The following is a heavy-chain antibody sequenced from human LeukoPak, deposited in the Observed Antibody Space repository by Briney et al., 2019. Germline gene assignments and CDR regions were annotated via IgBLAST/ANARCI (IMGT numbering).Heavy chain of an antibody. J-gene: IGHJ5*02. CDR2: MNPNSGNT. CDR1: GYTFTSYD. CDR3: ARASGSGRNWFDP. D-gene: IGHD3-10*01. Sequence: ASVTVSFKASGYTFTSYDINWVRQATGQGLEWMGWMNPNSGNTGYAQKFQGRVTMTRNTSISTAYMELSSLRSEDTAVYYCARASGSGRNWFDPWGQGTLVTVSS. V-gene: IGHV1-8*01.